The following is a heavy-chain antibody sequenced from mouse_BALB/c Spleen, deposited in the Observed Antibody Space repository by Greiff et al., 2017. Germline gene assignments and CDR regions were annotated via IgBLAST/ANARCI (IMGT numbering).Heavy chain of an antibody. V-gene: IGHV1-9*01. CDR3: ARHDGNYYAMDY. D-gene: IGHD2-1*01. J-gene: IGHJ4*01. CDR2: ILPGSGST. CDR1: GYTFSSYW. Sequence: QVQLQQSGAELMKPGASVKISCKATGYTFSSYWIEWVKQRPGHGLEWIGEILPGSGSTNYNEKFKGKATFTADTSSNTAYMQLSSLTSEDSAVYYCARHDGNYYAMDYWGQGTSVTVSS.